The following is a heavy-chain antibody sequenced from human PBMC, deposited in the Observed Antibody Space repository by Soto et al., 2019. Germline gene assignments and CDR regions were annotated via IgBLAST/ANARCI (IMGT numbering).Heavy chain of an antibody. J-gene: IGHJ4*02. CDR1: GFTFSSYA. CDR3: ARSYSSGWGGY. Sequence: LRLSCAASGFTFSSYAMHWVRQAPGKGLEWVAVISYDGSNKYYADSVKGRFTISRDNSKNTLYLQMNSLRAEDTAVYYCARSYSSGWGGYWGQGTLVTVSS. D-gene: IGHD6-19*01. V-gene: IGHV3-30-3*01. CDR2: ISYDGSNK.